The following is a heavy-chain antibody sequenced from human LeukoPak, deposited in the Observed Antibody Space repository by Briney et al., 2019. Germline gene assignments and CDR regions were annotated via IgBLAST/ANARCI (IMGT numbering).Heavy chain of an antibody. CDR3: VSQSYRGSDNYSFDY. CDR2: IFNSVGMT. D-gene: IGHD1-26*01. V-gene: IGHV3-23*01. J-gene: IGHJ4*02. CDR1: GFIFRTYA. Sequence: RGSLRLSCAPPGFIFRTYAMSWVRQAPGKGLWWVSIIFNSVGMTYYADTVKGRVSLSRETTKNTLYLRKRTVRAANTALYNIVSQSYRGSDNYSFDYWGQGTLVAVSS.